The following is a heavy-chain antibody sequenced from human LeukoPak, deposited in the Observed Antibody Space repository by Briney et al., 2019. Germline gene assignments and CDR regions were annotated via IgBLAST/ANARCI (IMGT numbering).Heavy chain of an antibody. D-gene: IGHD6-6*01. V-gene: IGHV3-30*02. Sequence: GGSLRLSCAASGFTFSSYGMHWVRQAPGKGLEWVAFIRYDGSNKYYADSVKGRFTISRDNSKNTLYLQMNSLRAEDTAVYYCARGIAARHNWFDPWGQGTLVTVSS. J-gene: IGHJ5*02. CDR2: IRYDGSNK. CDR3: ARGIAARHNWFDP. CDR1: GFTFSSYG.